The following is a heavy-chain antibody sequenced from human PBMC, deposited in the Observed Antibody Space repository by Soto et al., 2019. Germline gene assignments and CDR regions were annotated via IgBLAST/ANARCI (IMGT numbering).Heavy chain of an antibody. J-gene: IGHJ4*02. D-gene: IGHD6-19*01. CDR1: GYSFTSYW. V-gene: IGHV5-51*01. Sequence: GESLKISCKGSGYSFTSYWIGWVRQMPGKGLERMGIIYPGDSDTRYSPSFQGQVTISADKSITTTYLQWSSLKASDTAIYYCARLFDTSGWYDYWGQGTLVTVSS. CDR3: ARLFDTSGWYDY. CDR2: IYPGDSDT.